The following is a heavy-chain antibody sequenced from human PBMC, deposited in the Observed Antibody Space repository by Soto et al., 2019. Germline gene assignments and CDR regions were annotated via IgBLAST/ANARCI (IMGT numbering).Heavy chain of an antibody. CDR1: GYTFTDYY. Sequence: QVQLVQSGAEVQKPGASVKVSCKASGYTFTDYYMHWVRQAPGQGLEWMGIISPSGGSTYAQKFQGRVTVTRDTSTSTVYMELSSLRSEDTAVYYCARDGSSDWLTWFDPWGQRTLVTVSS. V-gene: IGHV1-46*01. J-gene: IGHJ5*02. CDR3: ARDGSSDWLTWFDP. CDR2: ISPSGGST. D-gene: IGHD6-19*01.